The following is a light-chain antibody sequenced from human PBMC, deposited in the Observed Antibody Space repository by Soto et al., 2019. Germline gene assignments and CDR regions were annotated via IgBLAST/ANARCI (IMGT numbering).Light chain of an antibody. CDR2: NAS. CDR3: QQCETSWP. Sequence: DIQMTQSPSTLSASVGDRVTITCRASRNIERWLAWYQQKPGKPPKLLILNASTLGSGVPSRFSGSGSGTEFTLTISGLQPDDFASYYCQQCETSWPFGQGTKVELK. J-gene: IGKJ1*01. V-gene: IGKV1-5*01. CDR1: RNIERW.